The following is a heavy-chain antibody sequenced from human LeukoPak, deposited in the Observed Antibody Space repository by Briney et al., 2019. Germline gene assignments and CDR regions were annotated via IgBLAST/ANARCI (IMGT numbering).Heavy chain of an antibody. V-gene: IGHV4-4*07. J-gene: IGHJ4*02. CDR2: IYTSETT. CDR3: ARGDRDLGY. CDR1: GGSISGYY. D-gene: IGHD3-22*01. Sequence: SETLSLTCTVSGGSISGYYWTWIRQPAGRRLEWIGRIYTSETTHYNPSLKSRVTMSLDTSKNQFSLRLTSVTGADTAVYYCARGDRDLGYWGQGALVTVSS.